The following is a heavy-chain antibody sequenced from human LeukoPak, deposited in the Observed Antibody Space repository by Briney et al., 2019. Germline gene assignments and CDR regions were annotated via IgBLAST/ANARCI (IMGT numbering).Heavy chain of an antibody. CDR3: ARVLSSYGYEGYYYYMDV. J-gene: IGHJ6*03. CDR1: GGTFSSYA. D-gene: IGHD5-18*01. V-gene: IGHV1-69*13. Sequence: SVKVSCKASGGTFSSYAISWVRQAPGQGLEWMGGIITIFGTANYAQKFQGRVTITADESTSTAYMELSRLRSEDTAVYYCARVLSSYGYEGYYYYMDVWGKGTTVTVSS. CDR2: IITIFGTA.